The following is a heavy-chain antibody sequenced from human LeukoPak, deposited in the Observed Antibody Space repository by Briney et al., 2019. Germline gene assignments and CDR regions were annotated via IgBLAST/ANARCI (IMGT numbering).Heavy chain of an antibody. CDR3: ARGGGSGRGNWFDP. Sequence: SETLSLTCTVSGGSISPYYWSWIRQPPGKGLEWIGYVYYSGSTNYNPSLKSRVTISVDTSKSQFSPKLTSVTAADTAVYYCARGGGSGRGNWFDPWGQGSLVIVSS. J-gene: IGHJ5*02. CDR1: GGSISPYY. CDR2: VYYSGST. V-gene: IGHV4-59*01. D-gene: IGHD3-10*01.